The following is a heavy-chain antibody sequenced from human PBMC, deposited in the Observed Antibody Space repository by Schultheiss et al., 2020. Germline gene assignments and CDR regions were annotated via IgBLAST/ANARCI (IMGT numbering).Heavy chain of an antibody. J-gene: IGHJ4*02. CDR3: ARGGGYSYGWSDY. CDR2: IGSSGSTM. D-gene: IGHD5-18*01. CDR1: GFIFSNYG. V-gene: IGHV3-48*01. Sequence: GGSLRLSCAASGFIFSNYGMHWVRQAPGKGLEWVSYIGSSGSTMYYADSVKGRFTISRDNSKNTLYLQMNSLRAEDTAVYYCARGGGYSYGWSDYWGQGTLVTVSS.